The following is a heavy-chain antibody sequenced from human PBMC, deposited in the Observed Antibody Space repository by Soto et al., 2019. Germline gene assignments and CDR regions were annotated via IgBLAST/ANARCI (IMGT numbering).Heavy chain of an antibody. CDR2: ISGSGGST. Sequence: SGFNFSNYAVTWVHQAPGKGLEWVSTISGSGGSTYYADSVKGRFTISRDTSTSTLYMELSSLRSEDTAVYYCARDSERTFDYWGQGILVTVSS. CDR1: GFNFSNYA. V-gene: IGHV3-23*01. J-gene: IGHJ4*02. CDR3: ARDSERTFDY.